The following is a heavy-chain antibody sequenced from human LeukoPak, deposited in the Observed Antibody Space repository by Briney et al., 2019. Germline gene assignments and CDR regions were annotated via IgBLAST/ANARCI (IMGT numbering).Heavy chain of an antibody. CDR3: AKDIEDIVATILLF. D-gene: IGHD5-12*01. V-gene: IGHV3-30*02. Sequence: GGSLRLSCAASGFTFNNYGIHWVRQAPGKGLEWVAFIRYDGSNKYYADSVKGRFTISRDNSKNTLYLQMNSLRAEDTAVYYCAKDIEDIVATILLFWGQGTLVTVSS. CDR1: GFTFNNYG. CDR2: IRYDGSNK. J-gene: IGHJ4*02.